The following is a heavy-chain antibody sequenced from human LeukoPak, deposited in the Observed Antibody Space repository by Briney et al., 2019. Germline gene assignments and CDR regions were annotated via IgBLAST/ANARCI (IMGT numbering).Heavy chain of an antibody. V-gene: IGHV4-38-2*01. Sequence: SETLSLTCAVSHYSISSPYFWGWIRQPPGKGLEWTGSIYHTGRTNYNPSINSRVTMSLDTSKNQFSLNLNSVTAADTAVYHCARVYSGSTWYYFDCWGQGSPVTVSS. D-gene: IGHD5-12*01. J-gene: IGHJ4*02. CDR2: IYHTGRT. CDR3: ARVYSGSTWYYFDC. CDR1: HYSISSPYF.